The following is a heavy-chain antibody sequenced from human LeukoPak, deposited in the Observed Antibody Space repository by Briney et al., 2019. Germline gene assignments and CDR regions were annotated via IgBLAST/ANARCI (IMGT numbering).Heavy chain of an antibody. J-gene: IGHJ3*02. CDR3: ASGYGDPGYPFHI. CDR2: ISISSTYT. V-gene: IGHV3-11*03. Sequence: GGSLRLSCAASGFIFSDYYMSWNRQAPGKGLEWISYISISSTYTTYADSVKGRVTISRDNAKSSLYLQMNSLRADDTALYYCASGYGDPGYPFHIWGQGTMVSVSS. D-gene: IGHD4-17*01. CDR1: GFIFSDYY.